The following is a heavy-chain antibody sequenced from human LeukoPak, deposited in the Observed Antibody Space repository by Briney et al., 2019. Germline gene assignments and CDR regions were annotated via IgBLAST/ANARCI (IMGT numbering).Heavy chain of an antibody. CDR1: GGSISSSY. CDR2: MHSSGST. Sequence: PSETLSLTCTVSGGSISSSYWSWIRQPAGKGLEWIGRMHSSGSTNYNPSIKSRVTMSLDTSKNQFSLKVDSVTAADTAMYYCAREAVHYGSGSHDYWGQGTLVAVSS. J-gene: IGHJ4*02. V-gene: IGHV4-4*07. D-gene: IGHD3-10*01. CDR3: AREAVHYGSGSHDY.